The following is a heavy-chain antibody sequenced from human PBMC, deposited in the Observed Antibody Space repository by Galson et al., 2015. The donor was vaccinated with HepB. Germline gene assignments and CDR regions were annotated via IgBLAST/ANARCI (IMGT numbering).Heavy chain of an antibody. CDR1: GFTFSSYG. Sequence: LRLSCAASGFTFSSYGMHWVRQAPGKGLEWVAVIWYDGSNKYYADSVKGRFTISRDNSKNTLYLQMNSLRAEDTAVYYCATGRGGYDFWSGSQYYYGMDVWGQGTTVTVSS. V-gene: IGHV3-33*01. J-gene: IGHJ6*02. CDR3: ATGRGGYDFWSGSQYYYGMDV. D-gene: IGHD3-3*01. CDR2: IWYDGSNK.